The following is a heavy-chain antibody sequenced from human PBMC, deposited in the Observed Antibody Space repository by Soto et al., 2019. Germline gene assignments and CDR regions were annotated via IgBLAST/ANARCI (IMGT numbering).Heavy chain of an antibody. CDR3: ASHILTGYYYYYGMDI. Sequence: GESLKISCTGSGYSFTSYCIAWVRQMPGKGLEWMGIINPGDSDTKYSPSFQGQVTISVDKSISTAYLQWSSLKASDTAMYYCASHILTGYYYYYGMDIWGQGTTVTVSS. CDR2: INPGDSDT. D-gene: IGHD3-9*01. J-gene: IGHJ6*02. CDR1: GYSFTSYC. V-gene: IGHV5-51*01.